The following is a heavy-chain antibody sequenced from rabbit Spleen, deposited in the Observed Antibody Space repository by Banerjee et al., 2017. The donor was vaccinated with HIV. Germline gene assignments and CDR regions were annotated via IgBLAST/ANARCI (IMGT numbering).Heavy chain of an antibody. CDR1: GLDLSSRYW. Sequence: VESGGGLVQPEGSLTLTCKASGLDLSSRYWICWVRQAPGKGLEWIACIDVAKSGDTYYTNWAKGRFTISKTSSTTVTLQVTSLTAADTATYFCARDLTDVIGWNFGWWGQGTLVTVS. J-gene: IGHJ6*01. V-gene: IGHV1S45*01. CDR3: ARDLTDVIGWNFGW. D-gene: IGHD4-1*01. CDR2: IDVAKSGDT.